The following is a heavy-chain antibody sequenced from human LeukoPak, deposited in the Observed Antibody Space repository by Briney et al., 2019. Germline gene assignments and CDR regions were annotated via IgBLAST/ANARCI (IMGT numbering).Heavy chain of an antibody. V-gene: IGHV4-59*08. Sequence: PSETLSLTCTVSGGSISSYYWSWIRQPPGKGLEWIGYIYYSGSTNYNPSLKSRVTISVDTSKNQFSLKLSSVTAADTAVYYCARTRIHYSSGWYYFDYWGQGTLVTVSS. CDR1: GGSISSYY. CDR2: IYYSGST. CDR3: ARTRIHYSSGWYYFDY. J-gene: IGHJ4*02. D-gene: IGHD6-19*01.